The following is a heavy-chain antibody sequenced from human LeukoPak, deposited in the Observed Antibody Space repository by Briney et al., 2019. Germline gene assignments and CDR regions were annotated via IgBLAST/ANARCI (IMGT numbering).Heavy chain of an antibody. J-gene: IGHJ3*02. CDR3: ARDPFGSASSGAFDI. D-gene: IGHD2-2*01. CDR2: IYHSGST. CDR1: GASISSGGYY. V-gene: IGHV4-30-2*01. Sequence: SQTLSLTCTVSGASISSGGYYWNWIRQPPGKGLEWIGSIYHSGSTYYNPSLKSRVTISVDRSKNQFSLNLTSVTAADTAVYYCARDPFGSASSGAFDIWGQGTMVTVSS.